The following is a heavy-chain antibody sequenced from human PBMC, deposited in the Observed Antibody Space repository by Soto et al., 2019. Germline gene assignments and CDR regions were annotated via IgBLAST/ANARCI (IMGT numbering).Heavy chain of an antibody. J-gene: IGHJ3*02. Sequence: ASVKVSWEASGYRFTGYYMHWVRQAPGQGLEWMGWINPNSGGTNYAQKFQGRVTMTRDTSISTAYMELSRLRSDDTAVYYCAREYTPDAFDIWGQGTMVTVSS. CDR1: GYRFTGYY. CDR2: INPNSGGT. D-gene: IGHD1-1*01. CDR3: AREYTPDAFDI. V-gene: IGHV1-2*02.